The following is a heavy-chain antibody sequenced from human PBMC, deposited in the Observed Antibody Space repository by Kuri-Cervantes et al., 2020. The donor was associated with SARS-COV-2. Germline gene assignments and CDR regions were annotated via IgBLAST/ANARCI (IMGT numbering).Heavy chain of an antibody. CDR2: IYYSGST. J-gene: IGHJ4*02. Sequence: LRLSGTVSGGSISSGGYYWSWIRQRPGKGLEWIGYIYYSGSTYYNPSLKSRVTMSIATSKNQFSLRLSSVTAADTAVYYCAREGMVTRSTNWGQGTLVTVSS. CDR1: GGSISSGGYY. D-gene: IGHD5-18*01. CDR3: AREGMVTRSTN. V-gene: IGHV4-31*03.